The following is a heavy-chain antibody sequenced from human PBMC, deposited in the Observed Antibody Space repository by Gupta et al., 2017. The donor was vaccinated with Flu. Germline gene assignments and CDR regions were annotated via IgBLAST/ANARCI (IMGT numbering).Heavy chain of an antibody. CDR3: ARGSGSHYEY. CDR2: ITSSSRTI. D-gene: IGHD1-26*01. Sequence: EVQLVESGGGLVQPGGSLRLSCAASGFTFSTYSMNWVRQAPGKGLEWVSYITSSSRTIYYTDSGKGRFTISRDKAKNSLYLHMNSLRAEDTAMYYWARGSGSHYEYWGRGTLVTVSS. J-gene: IGHJ4*02. CDR1: GFTFSTYS. V-gene: IGHV3-48*01.